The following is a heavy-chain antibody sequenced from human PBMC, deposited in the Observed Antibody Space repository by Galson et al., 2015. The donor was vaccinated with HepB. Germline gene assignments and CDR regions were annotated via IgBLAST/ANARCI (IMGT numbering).Heavy chain of an antibody. CDR1: GGSISSSSYY. D-gene: IGHD2-2*03. Sequence: LSLTCTVSGGSISSSSYYWGCIRQSPGKGLEWIGSMDYSGSTYYNPSLKSRVTISVDTSKNQFSLKLSSVTAADTALYYCASVGRGYCSSTSCYGYSDYWDQGTLVTVSS. J-gene: IGHJ4*02. CDR3: ASVGRGYCSSTSCYGYSDY. V-gene: IGHV4-39*07. CDR2: MDYSGST.